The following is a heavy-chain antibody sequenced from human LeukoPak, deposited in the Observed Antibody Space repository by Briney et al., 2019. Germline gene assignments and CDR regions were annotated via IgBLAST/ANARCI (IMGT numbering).Heavy chain of an antibody. CDR3: ARDYDSSGYYHGWFDP. CDR1: GGSISSYS. J-gene: IGHJ5*02. V-gene: IGHV4-4*07. D-gene: IGHD3-22*01. CDR2: FYTSGSA. Sequence: PSETLSLTCTVSGGSISSYSCSWFRQPAGKGLEWIGRFYTSGSANYNPSLKSRVTVSVDTSKNQFSLKLSSVTAADTAVYYCARDYDSSGYYHGWFDPWGQGTLVTVSS.